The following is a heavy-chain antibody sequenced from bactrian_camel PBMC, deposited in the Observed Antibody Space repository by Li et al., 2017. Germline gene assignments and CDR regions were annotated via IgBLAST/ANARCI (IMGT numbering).Heavy chain of an antibody. V-gene: IGHV3S40*01. D-gene: IGHD4*01. CDR2: VYADTGGT. CDR1: GYAISTKC. CDR3: AVGEPEPGAYRSFFQQPTISCPRKY. J-gene: IGHJ4*01. Sequence: DVQLVESGGGSVQVGGSLRLSCAASGYAISTKCMAWFRQAPGEEREGVAAVYADTGGTLYADSVKGRFVLTVDNAKSTVSLQMNNMKPEDTALYYCAVGEPEPGAYRSFFQQPTISCPRKYWGQGTQVTVS.